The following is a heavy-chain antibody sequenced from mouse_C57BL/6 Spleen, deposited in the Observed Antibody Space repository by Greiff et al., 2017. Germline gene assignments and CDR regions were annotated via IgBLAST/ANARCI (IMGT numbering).Heavy chain of an antibody. V-gene: IGHV5-16*01. Sequence: EVKLVESEGGLVQPGSSMKLSCTASGFTFSDYYMAWVRQVPEKGLEWVANINYDGSSTYYLDSLKSRFIISRDNAKNILYLQMSSLKSEDTATYYCARDGGTAPFAYWGQGTLVTVSA. CDR2: INYDGSST. J-gene: IGHJ3*01. CDR3: ARDGGTAPFAY. D-gene: IGHD3-3*01. CDR1: GFTFSDYY.